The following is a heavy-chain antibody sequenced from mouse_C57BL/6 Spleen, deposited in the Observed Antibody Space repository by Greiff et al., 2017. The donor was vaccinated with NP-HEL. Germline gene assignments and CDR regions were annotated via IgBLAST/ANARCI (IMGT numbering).Heavy chain of an antibody. V-gene: IGHV5-4*01. CDR1: GFTFSSYA. CDR2: ISDGGSYT. D-gene: IGHD6-1*01. Sequence: EVQLVESGGGLVKPGGSLKLSCAASGFTFSSYAMSWVRQTPEKRLEWVATISDGGSYTYYPDNVKGRFTISRDNAKNNLYLQMSHLKSEDTAMYYCAREGSRYFDYWGQGTTLTVSA. CDR3: AREGSRYFDY. J-gene: IGHJ2*01.